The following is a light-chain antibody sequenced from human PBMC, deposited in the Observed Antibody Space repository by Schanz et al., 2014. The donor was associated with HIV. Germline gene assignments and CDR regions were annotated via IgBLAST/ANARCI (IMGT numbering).Light chain of an antibody. Sequence: DIQLTQSPSILSASVGDEVTITCRASHYISSWLAWYQIKPGQAPKLLIYQASTLETGVPSRFSGSGSGTSFTLTITSLQPDDFATYYCQQCVTYPYTFGQGTKLDIK. CDR1: HYISSW. CDR2: QAS. CDR3: QQCVTYPYT. V-gene: IGKV1-5*03. J-gene: IGKJ2*01.